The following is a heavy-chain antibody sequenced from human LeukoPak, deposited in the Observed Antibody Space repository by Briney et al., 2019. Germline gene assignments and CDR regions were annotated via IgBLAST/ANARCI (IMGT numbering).Heavy chain of an antibody. CDR2: FYYSGST. J-gene: IGHJ5*02. CDR1: GGSIRSSY. D-gene: IGHD2-15*01. V-gene: IGHV4-59*01. CDR3: ARGGCSGGGCYSGGRSWFDP. Sequence: PSETLSPTCTVSGGSIRSSYWSWIRQPPGKGLEWIGYFYYSGSTNYNPFLKSRVTISVDTSKNQFSLKLSSVTAADTAVYYCARGGCSGGGCYSGGRSWFDPWGQGTLVTVSS.